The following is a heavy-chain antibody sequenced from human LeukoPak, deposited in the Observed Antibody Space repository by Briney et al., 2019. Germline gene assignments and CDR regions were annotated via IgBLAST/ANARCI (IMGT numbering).Heavy chain of an antibody. V-gene: IGHV3-30-3*01. CDR3: ARRGLTINYDFWRAPSPHAFDI. J-gene: IGHJ3*02. CDR1: GFTFSSYA. CDR2: ISYDGSNK. Sequence: GGSLRLSCAASGFTFSSYAMHWVRQAPGKGLEWVAVISYDGSNKYYADSVKGRFTISRDNSKNTLYLQMNSLRAEDTAVYYCARRGLTINYDFWRAPSPHAFDIWGQGTMVTVSS. D-gene: IGHD3-3*01.